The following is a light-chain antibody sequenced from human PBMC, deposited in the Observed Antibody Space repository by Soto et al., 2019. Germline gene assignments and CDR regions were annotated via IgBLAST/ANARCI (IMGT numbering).Light chain of an antibody. V-gene: IGKV1-39*01. J-gene: IGKJ1*01. CDR1: QSIGTS. CDR2: ITS. Sequence: DIHMTQSRSSLSAFAGDRVTITCRAGQSIGTSLNWYQQKVGKAPKLLIYITSNLQSGVPSRFSGSGSGTHFTLTINSLQPEDLATYYCQQSYSPPWTFGQGTKVDIK. CDR3: QQSYSPPWT.